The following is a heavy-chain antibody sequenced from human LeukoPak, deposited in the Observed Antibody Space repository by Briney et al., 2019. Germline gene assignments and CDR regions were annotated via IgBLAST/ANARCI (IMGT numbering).Heavy chain of an antibody. CDR1: GYTFTGYY. CDR3: ARDRRGRFGESNIDY. CDR2: INPNSGGT. D-gene: IGHD3-10*01. J-gene: IGHJ4*02. Sequence: ASVKASCKASGYTFTGYYMHWVRQAPGQGLEWMGWINPNSGGTNYAQKFQGRVTMTRDTSISTAYMELGRLRSDDTAVYYCARDRRGRFGESNIDYWGQGTLVTVSS. V-gene: IGHV1-2*02.